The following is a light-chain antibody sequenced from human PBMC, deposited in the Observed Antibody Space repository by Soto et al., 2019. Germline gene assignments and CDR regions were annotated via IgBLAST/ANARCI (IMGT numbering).Light chain of an antibody. Sequence: EIVMTQSPATLPVSPGERATLSCRASQSISRNLAWYQQKPGQAPRLLIYAASTRATGLPARFSGSGSGTEFTLTISSPQSEDFAVYSCQQYNNWPLTFGQGSMVDI. J-gene: IGKJ1*01. CDR1: QSISRN. V-gene: IGKV3-15*01. CDR3: QQYNNWPLT. CDR2: AAS.